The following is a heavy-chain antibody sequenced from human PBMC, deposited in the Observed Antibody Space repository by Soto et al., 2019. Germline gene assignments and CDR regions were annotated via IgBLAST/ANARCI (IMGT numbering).Heavy chain of an antibody. V-gene: IGHV4-34*01. D-gene: IGHD1-7*01. J-gene: IGHJ4*02. CDR2: XNXXXSX. CDR1: GGSFSGYY. CDR3: ARRTQNWNYMYYFDY. Sequence: SEPPSLTCAVYGGSFSGYYWCWIRQPPGEGLEWIXEXNXXXSXNXXXPXXXXVTISVDTSKDQFSLKLTSVTAADTAVYYCARRTQNWNYMYYFDYWGQGTQVTVAS.